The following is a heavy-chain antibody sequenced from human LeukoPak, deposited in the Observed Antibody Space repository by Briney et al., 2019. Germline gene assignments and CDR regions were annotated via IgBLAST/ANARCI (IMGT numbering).Heavy chain of an antibody. Sequence: GGSLRLSCAASGVTFSSYWMHWVRQAPGKGLVWVSRINSDGSSTSYADSVKGRFTISRDNAKNTLYLQMNSLRAEDTAVYYCARGTGYFTMVRDAGVDYWGQGTLVTVSS. CDR1: GVTFSSYW. V-gene: IGHV3-74*01. CDR2: INSDGSST. J-gene: IGHJ4*02. CDR3: ARGTGYFTMVRDAGVDY. D-gene: IGHD3-10*01.